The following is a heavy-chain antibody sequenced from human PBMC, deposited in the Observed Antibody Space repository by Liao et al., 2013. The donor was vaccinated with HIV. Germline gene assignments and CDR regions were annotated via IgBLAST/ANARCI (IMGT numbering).Heavy chain of an antibody. J-gene: IGHJ3*01. Sequence: QVQLQESGPGLVRPSETLSLTCTVSGGSINGGSFYWSWIRQPAGKGLEWIGRIFTNGNTNYNPSLKSRVTMSVDTSKNQFSLKMSSVSAADTAVYYCARGPTAASYGRGGSFDVWGQGTMVTVSS. CDR1: GGSINGGSFY. CDR2: IFTNGNT. V-gene: IGHV4-61*02. CDR3: ARGPTAASYGRGGSFDV. D-gene: IGHD1-26*01.